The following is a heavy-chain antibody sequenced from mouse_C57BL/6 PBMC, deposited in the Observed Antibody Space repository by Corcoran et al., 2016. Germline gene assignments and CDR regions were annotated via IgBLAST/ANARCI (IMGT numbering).Heavy chain of an antibody. CDR1: GYTFTDYY. J-gene: IGHJ2*01. V-gene: IGHV1-26*01. CDR2: INPNNGGT. Sequence: EVQLQQSGPELVKPGASVKISCKASGYTFTDYYMNWVKQSHGKSLEWIGDINPNNGGTSYNQKFKGKATLTVDKSSSTAYMELRSLTSEDSAVYYCARFSSGYVPFFDYWGQGTTLTVSS. CDR3: ARFSSGYVPFFDY. D-gene: IGHD3-2*02.